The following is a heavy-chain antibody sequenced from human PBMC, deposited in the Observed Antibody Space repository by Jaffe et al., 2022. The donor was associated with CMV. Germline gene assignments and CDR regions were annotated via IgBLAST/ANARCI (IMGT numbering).Heavy chain of an antibody. V-gene: IGHV1-3*01. CDR1: GYTFTSYA. CDR2: INAGNGNT. CDR3: ARAHTFWYYYYMDV. J-gene: IGHJ6*03. D-gene: IGHD3-16*01. Sequence: QVQLVQSGAEVKKPGASVKVSCKASGYTFTSYAMHWVRQAPGQRLEWMGWINAGNGNTKYSQKFQGRVTITRDTSASTAYMELSSLRSEDTAVYYCARAHTFWYYYYMDVWGKGTTVTVSS.